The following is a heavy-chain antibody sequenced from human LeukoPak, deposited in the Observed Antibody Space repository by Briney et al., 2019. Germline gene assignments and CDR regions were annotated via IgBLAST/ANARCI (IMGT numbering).Heavy chain of an antibody. V-gene: IGHV4-34*01. CDR1: GGSFSGYY. CDR3: ARSNSGYDLEINY. D-gene: IGHD3-22*01. Sequence: SETLSLTCVVSGGSFSGYYWSWIRQPPGKGLEWIGEINQSGGTNYNPSLKSRVTISVDTSKNQFSLKLSSVTAADTAVYYCARSNSGYDLEINYWGQGTLVTVSS. CDR2: INQSGGT. J-gene: IGHJ4*02.